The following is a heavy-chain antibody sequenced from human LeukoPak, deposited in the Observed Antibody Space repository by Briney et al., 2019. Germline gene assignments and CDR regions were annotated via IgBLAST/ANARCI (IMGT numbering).Heavy chain of an antibody. Sequence: GGSLRLSCAASGLTFSSYSMNWVRQAPGKGLEWVSSISSSSYIYYADSVKGRFTISRDNAKNSLYLQMNSLRAEDTAVYYCARELGTDYFDYWGQGTLVTVSS. V-gene: IGHV3-21*01. CDR3: ARELGTDYFDY. CDR1: GLTFSSYS. CDR2: ISSSSYI. J-gene: IGHJ4*02. D-gene: IGHD2-8*02.